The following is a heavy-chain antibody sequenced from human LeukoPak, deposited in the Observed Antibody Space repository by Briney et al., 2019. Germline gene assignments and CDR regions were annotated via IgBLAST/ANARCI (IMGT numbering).Heavy chain of an antibody. V-gene: IGHV3-7*01. CDR1: GFTFSSYW. D-gene: IGHD1-7*01. Sequence: PRGSLRLSCAASGFTFSSYWMSWVRQAPGKGLEWVANIKQDGGEKYYEDSVKGRFTISRNNVRNSLSLEMNSLRAEDTAVYYCATEGWNYGKLSFDNWGQGTLVTVSS. CDR2: IKQDGGEK. CDR3: ATEGWNYGKLSFDN. J-gene: IGHJ4*02.